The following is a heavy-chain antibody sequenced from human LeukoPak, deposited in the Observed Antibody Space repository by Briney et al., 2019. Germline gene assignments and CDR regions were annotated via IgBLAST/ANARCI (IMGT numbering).Heavy chain of an antibody. CDR2: ITTGGPNT. CDR3: AKDGGLWVSAHWGDS. Sequence: GGSLRLSCTASGYTFSSYTMSWVRQAPGKGLKWVSTITTGGPNTYYADSVKGRFTVSRDDSKNTLYLQMNSLRAEDTAVYYCAKDGGLWVSAHWGDSWGRGTLVTVSS. CDR1: GYTFSSYT. V-gene: IGHV3-23*01. D-gene: IGHD7-27*01. J-gene: IGHJ4*02.